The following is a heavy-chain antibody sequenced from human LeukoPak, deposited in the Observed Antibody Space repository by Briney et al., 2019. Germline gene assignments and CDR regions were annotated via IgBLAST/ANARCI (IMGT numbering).Heavy chain of an antibody. CDR1: GYTFTSYY. CDR2: INPSGGST. D-gene: IGHD3-9*01. CDR3: ARGPPHYDILTGYYYNWFDP. V-gene: IGHV1-46*01. Sequence: ASVKVSCEASGYTFTSYYMHWVRQAPGQGLEWMGIINPSGGSTSYAQKFQGRVTMTRDTSTSTVYMELSSLRSEDTAVYYCARGPPHYDILTGYYYNWFDPWGQGTLVTVSS. J-gene: IGHJ5*02.